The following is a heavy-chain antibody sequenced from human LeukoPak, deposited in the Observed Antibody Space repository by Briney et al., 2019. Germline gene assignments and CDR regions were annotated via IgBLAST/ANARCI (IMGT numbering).Heavy chain of an antibody. CDR1: GFTFNKYT. CDR3: ARTLSHCSGGSCYFVSYYYYYMDV. CDR2: ISTSSSYI. Sequence: PGGSLRLSCAASGFTFNKYTMNWVRQAPGKGLEWVSSISTSSSYIYYADSVKGRFTISRDNAKNSLYLQMNSLRAEDTAVYYCARTLSHCSGGSCYFVSYYYYYMDVWGKGTTVTVSS. D-gene: IGHD2-15*01. J-gene: IGHJ6*03. V-gene: IGHV3-21*01.